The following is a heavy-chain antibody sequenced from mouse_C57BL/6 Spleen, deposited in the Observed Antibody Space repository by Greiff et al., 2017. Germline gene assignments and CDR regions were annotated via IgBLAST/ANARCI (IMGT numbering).Heavy chain of an antibody. V-gene: IGHV1-81*01. J-gene: IGHJ3*01. CDR1: GYTFTSYG. D-gene: IGHD2-1*01. CDR2: IYPRSGNT. Sequence: VMLVESGAELARPGASVKLSCKASGYTFTSYGISWVKQRTGQGLEWIGEIYPRSGNTYYNEKFKGKATLTADKSSSTAYMELRSLTSEDSAVYFCAHGNWFAYWGQGTLVTVSA. CDR3: AHGNWFAY.